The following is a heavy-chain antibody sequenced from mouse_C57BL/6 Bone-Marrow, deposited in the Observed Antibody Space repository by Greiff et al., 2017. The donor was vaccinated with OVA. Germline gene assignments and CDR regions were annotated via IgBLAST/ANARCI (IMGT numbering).Heavy chain of an antibody. Sequence: VPLQQSGPELVQPGASVKISCKASGYSFTDYNMNWVTQSNGKSLEWIGVINPNYGPTSYNQTFKGKATLTVDQSSSTAYMQLNSLTSEDSAVYYCAFYYGSSYRYFDVWGTGTTVTVSS. CDR3: AFYYGSSYRYFDV. J-gene: IGHJ1*03. D-gene: IGHD1-1*01. CDR2: INPNYGPT. V-gene: IGHV1-39*01. CDR1: GYSFTDYN.